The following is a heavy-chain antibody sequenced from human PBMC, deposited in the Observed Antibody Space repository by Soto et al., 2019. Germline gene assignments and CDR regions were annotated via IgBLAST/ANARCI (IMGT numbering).Heavy chain of an antibody. CDR1: GGSISSGGYY. CDR3: ARVRQHRALLLPDAFDI. D-gene: IGHD3-22*01. Sequence: SSETLSLTCTVSGGSISSGGYYWSWIRQHPGKGLEWIGYIYYSGSTYYNPSLKSRVTISVDTSKNQFSLKLSSVTAADTAVYYCARVRQHRALLLPDAFDICGQGTMVNVSS. J-gene: IGHJ3*02. CDR2: IYYSGST. V-gene: IGHV4-31*03.